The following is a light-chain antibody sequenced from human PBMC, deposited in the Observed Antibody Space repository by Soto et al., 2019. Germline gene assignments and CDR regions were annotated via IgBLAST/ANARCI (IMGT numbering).Light chain of an antibody. CDR3: SSYTSSSTLLV. V-gene: IGLV2-14*01. CDR2: EVS. J-gene: IGLJ2*01. CDR1: NSDVGAYKY. Sequence: QSVLTQPASVSGSPGQSITISCTGTNSDVGAYKYVSWYQQHPGKAPKLMIYEVSNRPSGVSHRFSGSKSGNTASLTISGLQAGDEADYYCSSYTSSSTLLVFGGGTQLTVL.